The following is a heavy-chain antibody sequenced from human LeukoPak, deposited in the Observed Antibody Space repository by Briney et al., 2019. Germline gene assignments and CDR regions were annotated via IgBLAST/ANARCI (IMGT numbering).Heavy chain of an antibody. V-gene: IGHV3-30*19. J-gene: IGHJ4*02. CDR3: ARDSSGYGILYYFDY. CDR1: GFTFSSYG. Sequence: GGSLRLSCAASGFTFSSYGMHWVRQAPGKGLEWVAVISYDGSNKYYADSVKGRFTISRDNSKNTRYLQMNSLRAEDTAVYYCARDSSGYGILYYFDYWGQGTLVTVSS. CDR2: ISYDGSNK. D-gene: IGHD5-12*01.